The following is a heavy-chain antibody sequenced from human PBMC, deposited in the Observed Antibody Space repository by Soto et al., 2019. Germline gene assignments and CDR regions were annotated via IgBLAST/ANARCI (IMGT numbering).Heavy chain of an antibody. Sequence: EVQLVESGGGLVQPGRSLRLSCAASGFTFDDYAMHWVRRVPGKGLEWVSSISWNSNIIGYADSVKGRFTISRDNAKNSLYLQMNSLRPEDTALYYCAKGGPDSFCSGGRCYSDYWGQGTLVTVSS. D-gene: IGHD2-15*01. CDR2: ISWNSNII. J-gene: IGHJ4*02. V-gene: IGHV3-9*01. CDR3: AKGGPDSFCSGGRCYSDY. CDR1: GFTFDDYA.